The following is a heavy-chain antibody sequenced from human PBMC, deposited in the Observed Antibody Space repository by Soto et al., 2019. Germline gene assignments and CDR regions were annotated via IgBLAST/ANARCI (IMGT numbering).Heavy chain of an antibody. CDR2: IYYSGST. CDR1: GGSISSYY. V-gene: IGHV4-59*01. CDR3: ARELGVTYAFDI. D-gene: IGHD1-26*01. Sequence: SSETLSLTCTVSGGSISSYYWSWIRQPPGKGLEWIGYIYYSGSTNYNPSLKSRVTISVDTSKNQFSLKLSSVTAADTAVYYCARELGVTYAFDIWGQGTMVTVSS. J-gene: IGHJ3*02.